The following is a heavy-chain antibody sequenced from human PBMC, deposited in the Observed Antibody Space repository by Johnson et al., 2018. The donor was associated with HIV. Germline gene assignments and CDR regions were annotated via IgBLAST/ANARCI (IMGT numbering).Heavy chain of an antibody. D-gene: IGHD1-1*01. V-gene: IGHV3-30*03. J-gene: IGHJ3*02. Sequence: QVQLVESGGGVVQPGRSLRLSCVASGFTFRSYGMHWVRQAPGKGLEWVTIISFDGSNKHYADSVKGRFTISRDNYKNTLYLQMNSLRAEDTAVYYCATSTASDALDIWGQGTMVTVSS. CDR1: GFTFRSYG. CDR3: ATSTASDALDI. CDR2: ISFDGSNK.